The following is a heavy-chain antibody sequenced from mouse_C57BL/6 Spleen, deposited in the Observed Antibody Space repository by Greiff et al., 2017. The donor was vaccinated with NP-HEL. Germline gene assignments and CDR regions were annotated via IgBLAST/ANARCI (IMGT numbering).Heavy chain of an antibody. CDR1: GYTFTSYG. D-gene: IGHD2-1*01. CDR2: IYPRSGNT. V-gene: IGHV1-81*01. CDR3: ARSGYGNYGMDY. Sequence: QVQLKQSGAELARPGASVKLSCKASGYTFTSYGISWVKQRTGQGLEWFGEIYPRSGNTYYNEKFKGKATLTADKSSSTAYMELRSLTSEDSAVYFCARSGYGNYGMDYWGQGTSVTVSS. J-gene: IGHJ4*01.